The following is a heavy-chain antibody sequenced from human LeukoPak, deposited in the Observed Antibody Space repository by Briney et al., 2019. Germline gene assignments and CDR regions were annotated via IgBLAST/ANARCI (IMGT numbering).Heavy chain of an antibody. V-gene: IGHV3-15*01. CDR2: IKSKTDGGTT. D-gene: IGHD3-22*01. CDR1: GFTFSSYA. Sequence: GGSLRPSCAASGFTFSSYAMSWVRQAPGKGLEWVGRIKSKTDGGTTDYAAPVKGRFTISRDDSKNTLYLQMNSLKTEDTAVYYCTTNARGYFDYWGQGTLVTVSS. J-gene: IGHJ4*02. CDR3: TTNARGYFDY.